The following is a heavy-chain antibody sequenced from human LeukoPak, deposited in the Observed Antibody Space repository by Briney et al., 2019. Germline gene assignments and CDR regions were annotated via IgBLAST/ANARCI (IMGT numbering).Heavy chain of an antibody. V-gene: IGHV5-10-1*01. Sequence: GESLKISCKGSGYNFTTYWTSWVRQMPGKGLEWMGRIDPSDSYINYSPPFQGHVTISSDKSISAAYLQWSSLKASDTAIYYCARLRDGTIDYWGQGTLVTVSS. J-gene: IGHJ4*02. CDR2: IDPSDSYI. CDR1: GYNFTTYW. CDR3: ARLRDGTIDY.